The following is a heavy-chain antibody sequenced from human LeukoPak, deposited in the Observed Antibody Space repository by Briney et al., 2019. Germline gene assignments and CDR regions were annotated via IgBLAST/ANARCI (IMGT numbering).Heavy chain of an antibody. Sequence: SETLSLTCAVYGGSFSGYYWSWIRQPPGKGLEGIGEINHSGSTDYNPPLTSRVAISVDTSKYQFSLKLSSVTAADTAVYYCATYYGSGSDSYYYYMDVWGRGTTVTVSS. J-gene: IGHJ6*03. CDR3: ATYYGSGSDSYYYYMDV. V-gene: IGHV4-34*01. CDR1: GGSFSGYY. CDR2: INHSGST. D-gene: IGHD3-10*01.